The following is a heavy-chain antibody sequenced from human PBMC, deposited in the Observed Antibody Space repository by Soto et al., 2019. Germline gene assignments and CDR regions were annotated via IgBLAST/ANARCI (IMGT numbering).Heavy chain of an antibody. CDR1: GFSFYTHG. Sequence: QVQLVESGGGVVRPGRSLRLSCEATGFSFYTHGMHWVRQAPGKGLEWLAVIVNDGSEQAYSDSVKGRLTILRDNSKNTLYLQMNNLRAEDPAVYYCARDDNYDDNGLDLWGQGILVTVSS. V-gene: IGHV3-33*01. J-gene: IGHJ5*02. CDR2: IVNDGSEQ. CDR3: ARDDNYDDNGLDL. D-gene: IGHD4-17*01.